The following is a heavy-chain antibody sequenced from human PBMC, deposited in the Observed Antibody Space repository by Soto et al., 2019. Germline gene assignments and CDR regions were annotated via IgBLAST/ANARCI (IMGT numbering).Heavy chain of an antibody. CDR3: ARRRKDYGDYYYGMDV. CDR1: GYTFTTHG. CDR2: VRGDNGHT. Sequence: ASVKVSCKASGYTFTTHGISWVRQVPGQGLEWMGWVRGDNGHTNYAQSLQGRVTMTTDTSTNTAYMELRSLRSDDTAVYYCARRRKDYGDYYYGMDVWGQGTTVTVSS. J-gene: IGHJ6*02. V-gene: IGHV1-18*01. D-gene: IGHD4-17*01.